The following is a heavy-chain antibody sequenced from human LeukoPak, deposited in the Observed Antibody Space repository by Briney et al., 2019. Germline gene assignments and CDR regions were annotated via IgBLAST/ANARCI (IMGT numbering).Heavy chain of an antibody. Sequence: GASVKVSCKASGGTFSSYAISWVRQAPGQGLEWMGRIIPILGIVNYAQKFQGRVTITVDKSTSTAYMELSSLRSEDTAVYYCARVRLNILTGSYYFDYWGQGTLVTVSS. CDR2: IIPILGIV. CDR1: GGTFSSYA. V-gene: IGHV1-69*04. CDR3: ARVRLNILTGSYYFDY. D-gene: IGHD3-9*01. J-gene: IGHJ4*02.